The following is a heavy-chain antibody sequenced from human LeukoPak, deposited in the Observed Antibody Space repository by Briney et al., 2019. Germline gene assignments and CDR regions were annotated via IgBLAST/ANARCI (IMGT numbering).Heavy chain of an antibody. CDR3: AKLWSTSRGAFDI. CDR1: GFTFNNYG. Sequence: QAGGSLRLSCAASGFTFNNYGMHWVRQAPGKGLEWVAVIWYDGSNRYYADSVKGRFTISRDNSRNTLYLQMNSLRAEDTAVYYCAKLWSTSRGAFDIWGQGTMVTVSS. J-gene: IGHJ3*02. V-gene: IGHV3-33*06. CDR2: IWYDGSNR. D-gene: IGHD1-1*01.